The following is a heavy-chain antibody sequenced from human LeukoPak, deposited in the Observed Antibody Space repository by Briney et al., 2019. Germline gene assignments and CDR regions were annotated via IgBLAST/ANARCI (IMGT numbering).Heavy chain of an antibody. CDR2: INHSGST. V-gene: IGHV4-34*01. J-gene: IGHJ4*02. D-gene: IGHD3-10*01. Sequence: PETLSLTCAVYGGSFGAYYWSWIRQPPGKGLEWIGEINHSGSTNYNPSLKSRVTISVDTSKNHFSLKLSSVTAADTAVHYCAGPGAGDLDYWGPGTLVTVSS. CDR1: GGSFGAYY. CDR3: AGPGAGDLDY.